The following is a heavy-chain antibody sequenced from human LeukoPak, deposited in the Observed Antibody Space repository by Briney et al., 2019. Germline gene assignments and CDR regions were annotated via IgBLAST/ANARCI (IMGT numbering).Heavy chain of an antibody. J-gene: IGHJ4*02. V-gene: IGHV3-21*01. Sequence: PGGSLRLSCAASGFTFSSYSMNWVRQAPGKGLEWVSSISSSSSYIYYADSVKGRFTISRDNAKNSLYLQMNSLRAEDTAVYHCARDRGDYYGSGTSGYWGQGTLVTVSS. CDR3: ARDRGDYYGSGTSGY. D-gene: IGHD3-10*01. CDR2: ISSSSSYI. CDR1: GFTFSSYS.